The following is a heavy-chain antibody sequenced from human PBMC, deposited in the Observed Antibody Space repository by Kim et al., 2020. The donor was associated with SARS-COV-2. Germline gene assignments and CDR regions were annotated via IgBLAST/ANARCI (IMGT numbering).Heavy chain of an antibody. D-gene: IGHD3-10*01. CDR2: SNAGNGNT. Sequence: ASVNVSCKASGYTFTSYAMQWVRQAPGQRLEWMGWSNAGNGNTKYSQKFQGRVTITRDTSAITAYMELSSLRSEDTAVYYLARSMVQPLYYYYGMDVWG. CDR1: GYTFTSYA. V-gene: IGHV1-3*01. J-gene: IGHJ6*04. CDR3: ARSMVQPLYYYYGMDV.